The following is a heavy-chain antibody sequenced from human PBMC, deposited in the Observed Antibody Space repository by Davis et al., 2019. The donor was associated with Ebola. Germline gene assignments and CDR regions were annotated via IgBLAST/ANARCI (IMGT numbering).Heavy chain of an antibody. J-gene: IGHJ4*02. Sequence: ASVKVSCNASGYTFTSYDINWVRQAPGQGLEWLGWMNPNSGNTGYAQKFPGRGTMTRNTSIGTAYMGLSSLGSEDTAVYYCARGWGDSSGYYYFDYWGQGTLVTVSS. CDR1: GYTFTSYD. CDR3: ARGWGDSSGYYYFDY. V-gene: IGHV1-8*01. D-gene: IGHD3-22*01. CDR2: MNPNSGNT.